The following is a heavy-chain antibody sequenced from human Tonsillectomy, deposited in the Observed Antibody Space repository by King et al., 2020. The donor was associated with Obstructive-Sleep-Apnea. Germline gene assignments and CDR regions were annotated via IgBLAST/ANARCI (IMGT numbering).Heavy chain of an antibody. CDR2: ISGNGGST. CDR1: GFTFSNYA. Sequence: VQLVESGGGLVQPGGSLRLSCAASGFTFSNYAMSWVRQAPGKGLEWVSVISGNGGSTYYADSVGGRFTISRDNDKNTLYLQMNSLRVEDTALYFWARGDSGYTREFDCWGQGTLVTVSS. CDR3: ARGDSGYTREFDC. V-gene: IGHV3-23*04. J-gene: IGHJ4*02. D-gene: IGHD5-12*01.